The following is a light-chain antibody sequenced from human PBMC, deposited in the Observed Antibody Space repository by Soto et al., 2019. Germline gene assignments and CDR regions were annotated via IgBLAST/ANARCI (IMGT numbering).Light chain of an antibody. CDR2: AAS. Sequence: DIQMTQSPSSLSASVGDRVTIICRASQSISTYLNWYQQKPGKAPKLLISAASTLESGVPSRFSGRGSRTNFTLSISSLQPEDFVTYYCQQSYSKPLLTFGGGTKVDIK. CDR1: QSISTY. CDR3: QQSYSKPLLT. J-gene: IGKJ4*01. V-gene: IGKV1-39*01.